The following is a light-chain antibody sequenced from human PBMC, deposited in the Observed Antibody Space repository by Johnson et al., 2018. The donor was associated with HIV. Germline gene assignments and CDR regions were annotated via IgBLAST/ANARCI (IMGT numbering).Light chain of an antibody. CDR3: GTWDSSLSAV. CDR2: DNN. Sequence: QAVLTQPPSVSAAPGQKVTISCSGISSNVGSSFVSWYRQVPGTAPKLLIYDNNKRPSGIPDRFSGSKSGTSATLGITGLQTGDEADYYCGTWDSSLSAVFGTGTKVTVL. V-gene: IGLV1-51*01. J-gene: IGLJ1*01. CDR1: SSNVGSSF.